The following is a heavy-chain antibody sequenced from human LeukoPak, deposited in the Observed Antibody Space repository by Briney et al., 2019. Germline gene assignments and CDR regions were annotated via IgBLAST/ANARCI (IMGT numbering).Heavy chain of an antibody. V-gene: IGHV1-18*01. CDR2: ISAYNGNT. CDR1: GYTFTSYG. CDR3: ARRLDYYDTSGYHTLDY. D-gene: IGHD3-22*01. Sequence: ASVKVSCKASGYTFTSYGISWVRQAPGQGLEWMGWISAYNGNTNYAQKLQGRVTMATDTSTSTAYMELRSLRSDDTAVYYCARRLDYYDTSGYHTLDYWGQGTLVTVSS. J-gene: IGHJ4*02.